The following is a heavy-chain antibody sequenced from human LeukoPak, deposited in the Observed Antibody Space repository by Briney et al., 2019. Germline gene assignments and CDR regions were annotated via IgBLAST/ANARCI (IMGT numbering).Heavy chain of an antibody. V-gene: IGHV1-8*01. CDR1: GYTFTSYD. Sequence: ASVKVSCKGTGYTFTSYDINWVRQATGQGLEWMGWMNPNSGNTGYAQKFQGRVTMTRNTSISTAYMELSSLRSEDTAVYYCARAVRGVSARGTPIFYYMDVWGKGTTVTVSS. CDR3: ARAVRGVSARGTPIFYYMDV. D-gene: IGHD3-10*02. J-gene: IGHJ6*03. CDR2: MNPNSGNT.